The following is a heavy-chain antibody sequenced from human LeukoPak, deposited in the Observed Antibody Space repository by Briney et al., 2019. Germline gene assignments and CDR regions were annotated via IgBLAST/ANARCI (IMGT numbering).Heavy chain of an antibody. CDR2: INPNSGGT. D-gene: IGHD4-17*01. CDR1: GYTFTGYY. V-gene: IGHV1-2*02. Sequence: GASAKVSCKASGYTFTGYYMHWVRQAPGQGLEWMGWINPNSGGTNYAQKFQGRVTMTRDTSISTAYMELSRLRSDDTAVYYCACGYGDYLHYFDYWGQGTLVTVSS. J-gene: IGHJ4*02. CDR3: ACGYGDYLHYFDY.